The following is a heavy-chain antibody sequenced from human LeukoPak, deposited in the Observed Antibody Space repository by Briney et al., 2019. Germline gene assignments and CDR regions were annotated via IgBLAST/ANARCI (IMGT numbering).Heavy chain of an antibody. CDR2: ISSSGSTI. D-gene: IGHD6-13*01. V-gene: IGHV3-48*04. CDR3: ARDSSSWPLYYYYGMDV. CDR1: GFTFSSYS. J-gene: IGHJ6*02. Sequence: GGSLRLSCAASGFTFSSYSMNWVRQAPGKGLEWVSYISSSGSTIYYADSVKGRFTISRDNAKNSLYLQMNSLRAEDTAVYYCARDSSSWPLYYYYGMDVWGQGTTVTVSS.